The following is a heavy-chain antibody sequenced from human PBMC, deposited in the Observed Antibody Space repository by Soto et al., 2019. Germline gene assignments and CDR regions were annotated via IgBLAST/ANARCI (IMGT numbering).Heavy chain of an antibody. CDR3: ARGPDPLWTTVTENWFDP. J-gene: IGHJ5*02. CDR2: MNPNSGNT. Sequence: QVQLVQSGAEVKKPGASVKVSCKASGYTFTSYDINWVRQATGQGLEWMGWMNPNSGNTGYAQKFQGRVTMTRNTYIRPAYMELSSLRSEDTAVYDCARGPDPLWTTVTENWFDPWGQGTLVTVSS. CDR1: GYTFTSYD. V-gene: IGHV1-8*01. D-gene: IGHD4-4*01.